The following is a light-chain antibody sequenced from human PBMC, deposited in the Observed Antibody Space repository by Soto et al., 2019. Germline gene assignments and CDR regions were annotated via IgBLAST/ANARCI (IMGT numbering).Light chain of an antibody. Sequence: DIVLTQSPGTLSLSPGERATLSCRASQSVGSIYLAWYQQKPGQAPRLLIHGASNRASGIPDRFSGSGSGTDFTLTISRLEPEDFAVYYCQQYNNWPPYTFGQGTKVDIK. V-gene: IGKV3-20*01. CDR3: QQYNNWPPYT. J-gene: IGKJ2*01. CDR1: QSVGSIY. CDR2: GAS.